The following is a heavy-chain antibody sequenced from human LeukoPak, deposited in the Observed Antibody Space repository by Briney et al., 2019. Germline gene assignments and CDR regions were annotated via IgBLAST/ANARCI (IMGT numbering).Heavy chain of an antibody. V-gene: IGHV3-7*01. Sequence: GGSLRLSCAASGFTFSSYWMSWVRQAPGKGLEWVANIKQDGSEKYYVDSVKGRFTISRDNAKNSLYLQMNSLRAEDTAVYYCARVSNDYGDEPIDYWGREPWSPSPQ. CDR1: GFTFSSYW. J-gene: IGHJ4*02. CDR2: IKQDGSEK. D-gene: IGHD4-17*01. CDR3: ARVSNDYGDEPIDY.